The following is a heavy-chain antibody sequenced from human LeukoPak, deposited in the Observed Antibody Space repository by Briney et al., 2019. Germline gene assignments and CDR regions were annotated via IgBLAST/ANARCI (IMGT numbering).Heavy chain of an antibody. D-gene: IGHD2-8*01. CDR1: GGTFSSYA. CDR3: ARGSNVLMVYAFDY. J-gene: IGHJ4*02. V-gene: IGHV1-69*05. Sequence: ASVKVSCKASGGTFSSYAISWVRQAPGQGLEWMGRIIPIFGTANYAQKFQGRVTITTDESTSTAYMELSSLRSEDTAVYYCARGSNVLMVYAFDYWGQGTLATVSS. CDR2: IIPIFGTA.